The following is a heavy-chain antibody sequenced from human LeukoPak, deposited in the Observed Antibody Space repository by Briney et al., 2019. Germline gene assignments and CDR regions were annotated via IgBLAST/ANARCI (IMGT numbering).Heavy chain of an antibody. CDR1: GGSISSYY. CDR3: ARADDSYWYFDL. CDR2: IYYSGST. V-gene: IGHV4-59*01. D-gene: IGHD3-9*01. J-gene: IGHJ2*01. Sequence: SETLSLTCAVSGGSISSYYWSWVRQPPGEGLEWIGYIYYSGSTNYNPSLKSRVTISVDTSKNQFSLKLSSVTAADTVVYYCARADDSYWYFDLWGRGPLVPVSS.